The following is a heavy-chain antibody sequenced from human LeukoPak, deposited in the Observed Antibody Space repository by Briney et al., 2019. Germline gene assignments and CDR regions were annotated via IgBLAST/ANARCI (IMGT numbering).Heavy chain of an antibody. CDR2: INHSGST. J-gene: IGHJ6*03. D-gene: IGHD1-7*01. Sequence: SETLSLTCAVYGGSFSGYYWSWIRQPPGKGLEWIGEINHSGSTNYNPSLKSRVTISVDTSKNQFSLKLSSVTAADTAVYYCARGEGGTSRCMDVWGKGTTVTVSS. V-gene: IGHV4-34*01. CDR3: ARGEGGTSRCMDV. CDR1: GGSFSGYY.